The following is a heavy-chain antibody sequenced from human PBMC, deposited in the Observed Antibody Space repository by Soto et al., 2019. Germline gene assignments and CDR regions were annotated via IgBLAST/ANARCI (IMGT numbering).Heavy chain of an antibody. CDR1: GFSFRTYN. Sequence: VHLVESGGGLVKPGGSLRLSCAASGFSFRTYNMNWVRQAPGKGLEWVSSISSNSKDIYYADSVKGRFTITRDNANNSLYLHMSDLRAEDTALYYCAKDSSPFGGDSGHDSWGQGTLVSVSS. D-gene: IGHD2-21*02. CDR2: ISSNSKDI. J-gene: IGHJ4*02. CDR3: AKDSSPFGGDSGHDS. V-gene: IGHV3-21*01.